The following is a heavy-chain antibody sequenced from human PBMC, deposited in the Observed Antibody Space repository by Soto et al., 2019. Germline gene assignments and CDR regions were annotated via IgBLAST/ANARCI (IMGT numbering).Heavy chain of an antibody. J-gene: IGHJ6*02. D-gene: IGHD6-6*01. CDR3: ARVRQLVRRGYYYYGMDV. CDR2: INHSGST. CDR1: GGSFSGYY. V-gene: IGHV4-34*01. Sequence: SETLPLTCAVYGGSFSGYYWSWIRQPPGKGLEWIGEINHSGSTNYNPSLKSRVTISVDTSKNQFSLKLSSVTAADTAVYYCARVRQLVRRGYYYYGMDVWGQGTTVTVSS.